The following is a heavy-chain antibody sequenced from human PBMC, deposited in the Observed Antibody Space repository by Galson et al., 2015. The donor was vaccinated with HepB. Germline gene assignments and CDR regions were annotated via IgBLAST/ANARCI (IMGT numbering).Heavy chain of an antibody. J-gene: IGHJ4*02. CDR1: GGSISSSSYY. D-gene: IGHD4-17*01. V-gene: IGHV4-39*01. Sequence: SETLSLTCTVSGGSISSSSYYWGWIRQPPGKGLEWIGSIYYSGSTYYNPSLKSRVTISVDTSKNQFSLKLSSVTAADTAVYYCASYGDYVKSYWGQGTLVTVSS. CDR3: ASYGDYVKSY. CDR2: IYYSGST.